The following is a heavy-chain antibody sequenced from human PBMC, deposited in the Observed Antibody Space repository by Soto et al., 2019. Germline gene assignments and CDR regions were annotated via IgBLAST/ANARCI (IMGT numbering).Heavy chain of an antibody. V-gene: IGHV3-74*01. J-gene: IGHJ3*01. CDR3: ARPQYLPDDVFDV. CDR2: INSDGSST. D-gene: IGHD2-2*01. CDR1: GFTITNYW. Sequence: EMQLVESGGGLVQPGGSLRLSCAASGFTITNYWMQWVRQAPGKGLVWVSHINSDGSSTSNADSMKGRYTISRDKAKNRLYLQMCSLRTEDTAVYYCARPQYLPDDVFDVWGRGTVVTVSS.